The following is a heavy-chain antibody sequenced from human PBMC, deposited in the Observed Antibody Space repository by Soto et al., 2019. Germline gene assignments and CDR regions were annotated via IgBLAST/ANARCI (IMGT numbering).Heavy chain of an antibody. V-gene: IGHV4-34*01. D-gene: IGHD3-10*01. J-gene: IGHJ4*02. Sequence: SETLSLTCAVYGDSFNYYYWTWIRQAPGKGLEWIGEIDHSGRTNCNPSVKSRITISEDTSKNQFSLELNSVTAADTAVYYCVRGSRAVRIDHWGQGTPVTVSS. CDR1: GDSFNYYY. CDR2: IDHSGRT. CDR3: VRGSRAVRIDH.